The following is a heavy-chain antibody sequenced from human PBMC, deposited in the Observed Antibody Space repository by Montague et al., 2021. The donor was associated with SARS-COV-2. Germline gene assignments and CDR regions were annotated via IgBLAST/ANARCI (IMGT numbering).Heavy chain of an antibody. CDR3: ARVGRQQLVRSSGMDV. Sequence: SETLSLTCTVSGGSISSSSYYWGWIRQPPGKGLEWIGSIYYSGSTYYNPSLKSRVTISVDTSKNQFSLKLSSVTAADTAVYYCARVGRQQLVRSSGMDVWGQGTTVTVS. V-gene: IGHV4-39*07. CDR2: IYYSGST. CDR1: GGSISSSSYY. D-gene: IGHD6-13*01. J-gene: IGHJ6*02.